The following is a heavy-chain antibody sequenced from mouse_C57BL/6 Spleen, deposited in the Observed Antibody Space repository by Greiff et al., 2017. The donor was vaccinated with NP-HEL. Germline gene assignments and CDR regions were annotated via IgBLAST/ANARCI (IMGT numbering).Heavy chain of an antibody. Sequence: ESGPGLVKPSQSLSLTCSVTGYSITSGYYWNWIRQFPGNKLEWMGYISYDGSNNYNPSLKNRISITRDTSKNQFFLKLNSVTTEDTATYYCARESYDGYYVGAMDYWGQGTSVTVSS. CDR2: ISYDGSN. J-gene: IGHJ4*01. V-gene: IGHV3-6*01. CDR1: GYSITSGYY. D-gene: IGHD2-3*01. CDR3: ARESYDGYYVGAMDY.